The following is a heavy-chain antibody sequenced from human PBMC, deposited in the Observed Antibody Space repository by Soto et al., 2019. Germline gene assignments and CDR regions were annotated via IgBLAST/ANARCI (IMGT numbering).Heavy chain of an antibody. CDR2: IWYDGSNK. V-gene: IGHV3-33*01. CDR1: GFTFSSYG. Sequence: GGSLRLSCAASGFTFSSYGMHWVRQAPGKGLEWVAVIWYDGSNKYYADSVKGRFTISRDNSKNTLYLQMNSLRAEDTAVYYWGTIRNIIYYCWGFGDYYYYYGMDVWGQGTTVTVSS. D-gene: IGHD3-10*01. CDR3: GTIRNIIYYCWGFGDYYYYYGMDV. J-gene: IGHJ6*02.